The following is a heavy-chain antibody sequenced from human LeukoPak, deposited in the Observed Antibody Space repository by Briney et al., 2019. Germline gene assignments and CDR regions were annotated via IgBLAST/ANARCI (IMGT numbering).Heavy chain of an antibody. CDR1: GFTFSSHA. J-gene: IGHJ6*02. Sequence: EGSLRLSCAASGFTFSSHAMNWVRQAPGKGLEWVSGISGSGGSTYYADSAKGPLTISRDNSKNTLYLQMNSLRAEDTAVYYCAKDPTRPPVVTPGYYYYGVDVWGQRTILTVSS. D-gene: IGHD2-21*02. V-gene: IGHV3-23*01. CDR3: AKDPTRPPVVTPGYYYYGVDV. CDR2: ISGSGGST.